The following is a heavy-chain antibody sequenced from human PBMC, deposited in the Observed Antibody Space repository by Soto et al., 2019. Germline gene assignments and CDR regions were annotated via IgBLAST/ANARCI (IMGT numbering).Heavy chain of an antibody. CDR3: AKVSRKGSAIDFDY. D-gene: IGHD3-10*01. V-gene: IGHV1-8*01. Sequence: QVQLVQSGAELKKPGASVKVSCKASGYTFSNYDMNWVRQATGQGPEWIGWVNPNKGNKGYAQKFQGRVTLTTDISTTTAYMELTSLRSEDTAIYYCAKVSRKGSAIDFDYWGQGTLITVSS. J-gene: IGHJ4*02. CDR2: VNPNKGNK. CDR1: GYTFSNYD.